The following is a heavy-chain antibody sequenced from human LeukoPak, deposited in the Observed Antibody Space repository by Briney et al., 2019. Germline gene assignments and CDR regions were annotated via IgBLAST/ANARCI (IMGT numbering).Heavy chain of an antibody. CDR1: GGTFSSYT. D-gene: IGHD3-22*01. CDR2: IIPILGIA. CDR3: ARDRADYDSSGYDY. J-gene: IGHJ4*02. V-gene: IGHV1-69*04. Sequence: GASVKVSCKASGGTFSSYTISWVRQAPGQGLEWMGRIIPILGIANYAQKFQGRVTITADKSTSTAYTELSSLRSEDTAVYYCARDRADYDSSGYDYWGQGTLVTVSS.